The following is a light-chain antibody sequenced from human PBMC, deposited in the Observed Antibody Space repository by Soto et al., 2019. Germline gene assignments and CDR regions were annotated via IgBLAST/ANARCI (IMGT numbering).Light chain of an antibody. CDR2: GAS. Sequence: MVMALPPATLSVSPGERATVSCRASKSVSSNLAWYQQKPGQAPRLLIYGASTRATGIPARFSGSGSGTEFTLTISSLQSEDFAVYYCQQYNNLPITFGQGTRLEIK. CDR1: KSVSSN. CDR3: QQYNNLPIT. J-gene: IGKJ5*01. V-gene: IGKV3D-15*01.